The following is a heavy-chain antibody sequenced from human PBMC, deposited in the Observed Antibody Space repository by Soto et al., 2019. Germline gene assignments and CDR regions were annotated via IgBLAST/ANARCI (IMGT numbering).Heavy chain of an antibody. CDR1: GYTFTTYG. Sequence: ASVKVSCKTSGYTFTTYGISWVRQAPGQRLEWMGWINAGNGNTKYSQKFQGRVTITRDTSASTAYMELSSLRSEDTAVYYCASRGRYYDFWSGYYRDAFDIWG. D-gene: IGHD3-3*01. CDR3: ASRGRYYDFWSGYYRDAFDI. V-gene: IGHV1-3*01. CDR2: INAGNGNT. J-gene: IGHJ3*02.